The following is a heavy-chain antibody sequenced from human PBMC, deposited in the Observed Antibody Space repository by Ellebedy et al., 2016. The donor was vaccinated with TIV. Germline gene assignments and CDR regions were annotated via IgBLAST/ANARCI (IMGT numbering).Heavy chain of an antibody. CDR2: IGWNSGDI. CDR3: ARDCLGTIFGVVIEAYYYYGMDV. J-gene: IGHJ6*02. V-gene: IGHV3-9*01. CDR1: GFTFDDYA. D-gene: IGHD3-3*01. Sequence: GGSLRLSCTTSGFTFDDYAMHWVRQAPGKGLEWVSGIGWNSGDIDYAESVKGRFTISRDNSKNTLYLQMNSLRDEDTAVYYCARDCLGTIFGVVIEAYYYYGMDVWGQGTTVTVSS.